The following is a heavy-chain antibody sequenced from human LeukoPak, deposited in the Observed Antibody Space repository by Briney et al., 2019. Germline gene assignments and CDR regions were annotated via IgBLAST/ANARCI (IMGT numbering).Heavy chain of an antibody. V-gene: IGHV3-74*01. J-gene: IGHJ4*02. Sequence: GGSLRLSCSASGFTLSNYWIHWVSQAPGKGLVWVSRINTDGSSTNYADSVRGRFTVSRDNAKNTLDLQMNSLRAEDTAVYYCAKADPGYSSSWNFDYWGQGTLVTVSS. D-gene: IGHD6-13*01. CDR2: INTDGSST. CDR1: GFTLSNYW. CDR3: AKADPGYSSSWNFDY.